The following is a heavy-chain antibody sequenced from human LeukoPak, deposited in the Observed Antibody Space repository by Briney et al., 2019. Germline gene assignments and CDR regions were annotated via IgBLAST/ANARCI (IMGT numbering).Heavy chain of an antibody. CDR2: IFHSGST. Sequence: SGTLSLTCAVSGASISSNTWWSWVRKPPGQGLEWTGEIFHSGSTNYNPSLESRLTISLDKSKNHFSLRLTSVTAADTAVYYCAREIFGARAFEYWGQGILVTVSS. J-gene: IGHJ4*02. CDR3: AREIFGARAFEY. V-gene: IGHV4-4*02. D-gene: IGHD3-3*01. CDR1: GASISSNTW.